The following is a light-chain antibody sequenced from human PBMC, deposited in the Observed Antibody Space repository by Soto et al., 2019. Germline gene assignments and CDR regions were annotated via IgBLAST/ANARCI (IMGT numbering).Light chain of an antibody. Sequence: DIVLTQSPGALSLSPGERATLSCRASQSVRRCYLAWYQQKSGQAPRLLIYAAASMATGLPDRFSGSGSGTDFTLTISSLEPEDFAVYYCQPYGSSPPGYTSGQGTKLEIK. CDR1: QSVRRCY. J-gene: IGKJ2*01. CDR3: QPYGSSPPGYT. V-gene: IGKV3-20*01. CDR2: AAA.